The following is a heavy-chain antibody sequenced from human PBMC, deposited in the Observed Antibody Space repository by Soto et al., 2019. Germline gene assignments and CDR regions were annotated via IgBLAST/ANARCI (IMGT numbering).Heavy chain of an antibody. CDR3: AREGGYSSSRLNYYYYYMDV. Sequence: EVQLVESGGGLVQPGGSLRLSCAASGFTVSSNYMSWVRQAPGKGLEWVSVIYSGGSTYYADSVKGRFTISRDNSKNTLYLQMNSLRAEDTAVYYCAREGGYSSSRLNYYYYYMDVWGKGTTVTVSS. J-gene: IGHJ6*03. V-gene: IGHV3-66*01. CDR1: GFTVSSNY. CDR2: IYSGGST. D-gene: IGHD6-6*01.